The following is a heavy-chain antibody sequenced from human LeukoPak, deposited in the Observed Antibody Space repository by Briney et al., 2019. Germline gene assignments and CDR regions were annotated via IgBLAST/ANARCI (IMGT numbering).Heavy chain of an antibody. J-gene: IGHJ4*02. CDR3: ARYDRTSPTYFDY. Sequence: PSETLSLTCTVSGGSISSYYWSWIRQPPGKGLEWIGYIYYSGSTSYNASLKSRVTISVDTSKKQFSLKLTSVTAADTAVYYCARYDRTSPTYFDYWGQGTLVTVSS. D-gene: IGHD3-9*01. CDR1: GGSISSYY. V-gene: IGHV4-59*08. CDR2: IYYSGST.